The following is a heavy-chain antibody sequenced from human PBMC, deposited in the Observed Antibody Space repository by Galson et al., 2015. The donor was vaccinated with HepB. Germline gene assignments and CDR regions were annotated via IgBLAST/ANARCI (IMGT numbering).Heavy chain of an antibody. CDR1: GYTFTGHF. V-gene: IGHV1-2*02. Sequence: SVKVSCKASGYTFTGHFLHWARQAPGQGLEWMGWINPNPRSGGTKYAQKFQGRVTMTSDPSIITTYMELSSLTSDDTAVYYCARSFSSPFPLFDNWGQGTLVSVSS. D-gene: IGHD6-6*01. CDR2: INPNPRSGGT. CDR3: ARSFSSPFPLFDN. J-gene: IGHJ4*02.